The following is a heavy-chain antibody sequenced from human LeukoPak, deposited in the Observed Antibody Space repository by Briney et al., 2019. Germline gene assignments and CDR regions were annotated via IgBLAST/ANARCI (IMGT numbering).Heavy chain of an antibody. CDR3: ARDHDSGYIDY. CDR2: IKQDGSEK. Sequence: PGGSLRLSCAASGFTFSSYWMSWVRQAPGKGLEWVANIKQDGSEKYYVDSVKGRFTISRDNAKNSLYLQMNSLRAEDTAVYYRARDHDSGYIDYWGQGTLVTVSS. CDR1: GFTFSSYW. J-gene: IGHJ4*02. V-gene: IGHV3-7*01. D-gene: IGHD3-22*01.